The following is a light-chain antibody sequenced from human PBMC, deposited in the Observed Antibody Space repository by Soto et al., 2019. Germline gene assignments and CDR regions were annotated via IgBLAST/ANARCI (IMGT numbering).Light chain of an antibody. CDR2: NGS. Sequence: DIQMTQSPASVSAYGGDRVSITCRSSQGISNWLAGYQQTPGRAPKLLIYNGSSLQSGVPSRFSGTGSGTDFPLTVSSLQPEDVATYYCQQANSFPLTFGGGPTVEIK. V-gene: IGKV1-12*01. J-gene: IGKJ4*01. CDR3: QQANSFPLT. CDR1: QGISNW.